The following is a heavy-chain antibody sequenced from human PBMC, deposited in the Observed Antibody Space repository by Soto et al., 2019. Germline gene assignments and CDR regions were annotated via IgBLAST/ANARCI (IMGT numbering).Heavy chain of an antibody. CDR2: INHSGST. CDR1: GGSFSGYY. CDR3: ARARRVVLMVYATQGYFDY. Sequence: SETLSLTCAVYGGSFSGYYWSWIRQPPGKGLEWIGEINHSGSTNYNPSLKSRVTISVDTSKNQFSLKLSSVTAADTAVYYCARARRVVLMVYATQGYFDYWGQGTLVTVSS. V-gene: IGHV4-34*01. D-gene: IGHD2-8*01. J-gene: IGHJ4*02.